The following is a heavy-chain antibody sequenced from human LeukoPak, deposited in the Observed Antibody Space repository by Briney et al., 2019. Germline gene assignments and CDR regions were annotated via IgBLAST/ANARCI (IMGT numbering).Heavy chain of an antibody. J-gene: IGHJ6*02. Sequence: GGSLRLSCAASGFTFSSYWMSWVRQTPGKGLEWVAHIKEDGSEKYYVDPVKGRFTISRDNAKNSLYLQMNSLRAEDTAVYHCPRGHYGMDVRGQGTTVTVSS. V-gene: IGHV3-7*01. CDR3: PRGHYGMDV. CDR1: GFTFSSYW. CDR2: IKEDGSEK.